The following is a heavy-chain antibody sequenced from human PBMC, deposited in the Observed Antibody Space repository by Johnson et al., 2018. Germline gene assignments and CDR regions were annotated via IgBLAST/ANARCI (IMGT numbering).Heavy chain of an antibody. D-gene: IGHD1-14*01. CDR1: GYTFTSYD. J-gene: IGHJ3*02. CDR3: AKPEPNHDAFDI. CDR2: MNPNSGNT. V-gene: IGHV1-8*01. Sequence: VQLVESGAEVKKPGASVKVSCKASGYTFTSYDINWVRQATGQGLEWMGWMNPNSGNTGYAQKFQGRVTITADESTSTAYMELSSLRSEDTAVYYGAKPEPNHDAFDIWGQGTMVTVSS.